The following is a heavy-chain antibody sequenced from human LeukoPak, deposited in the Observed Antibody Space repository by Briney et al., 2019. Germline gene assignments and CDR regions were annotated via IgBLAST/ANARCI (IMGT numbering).Heavy chain of an antibody. CDR3: ARGRSLISSSWYDFDY. V-gene: IGHV1-46*01. J-gene: IGHJ4*02. D-gene: IGHD6-13*01. Sequence: ASVKVSCKASGCTFTSYYMHWVRQAPGQGLEWMGIINPSGGSTSYAQKFQGRVTMTRDTSTSTVYMELSSLRSEDTAVYYCARGRSLISSSWYDFDYWGQGTLVTVSS. CDR2: INPSGGST. CDR1: GCTFTSYY.